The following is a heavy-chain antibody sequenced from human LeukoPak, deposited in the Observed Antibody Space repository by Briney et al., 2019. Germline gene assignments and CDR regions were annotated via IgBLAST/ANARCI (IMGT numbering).Heavy chain of an antibody. J-gene: IGHJ5*02. CDR1: GITFSGHW. D-gene: IGHD1-7*01. CDR2: INGDGSST. V-gene: IGHV3-74*03. CDR3: AREELEPSTHPFDP. Sequence: PGGSLRLSCAASGITFSGHWMHWVRQTPGKGLVWVSRINGDGSSTAYADSVKGRFTISRDNAKNTVYLQINSLRVNDTAVYYCAREELEPSTHPFDPWGQGTLATVSS.